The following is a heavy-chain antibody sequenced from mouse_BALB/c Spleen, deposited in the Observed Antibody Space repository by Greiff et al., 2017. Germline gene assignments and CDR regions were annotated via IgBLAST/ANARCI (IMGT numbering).Heavy chain of an antibody. J-gene: IGHJ3*01. D-gene: IGHD1-2*01. V-gene: IGHV1S81*02. CDR1: GYTFTSYW. CDR2: INPSNGRT. Sequence: VQLQQPGAELVKPGASVKLSCKASGYTFTSYWMHWVKQRPGQGLEWIGEINPSNGRTNYNEKFKSKATLTVDKSSSTAYMQLSSLTSEDSAVYYCARENALLRLGFAYWGQGTLVTVSA. CDR3: ARENALLRLGFAY.